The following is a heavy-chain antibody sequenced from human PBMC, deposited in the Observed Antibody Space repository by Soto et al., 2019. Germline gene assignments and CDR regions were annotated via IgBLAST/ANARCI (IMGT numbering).Heavy chain of an antibody. CDR1: GGTFSSYA. V-gene: IGHV1-69*01. D-gene: IGHD3-10*01. CDR2: IIPIFGTA. CDR3: ARNEITMVRGVIKGLYYYGMDV. J-gene: IGHJ6*02. Sequence: QVQLVQSGAEVKKPGSSVKVSCKASGGTFSSYAISWVRQAPGQGLEWMGGIIPIFGTANYAQKFQGRVTITADESTSTAYMELSSLRSEDTAVYYCARNEITMVRGVIKGLYYYGMDVWGQGTTVTVSS.